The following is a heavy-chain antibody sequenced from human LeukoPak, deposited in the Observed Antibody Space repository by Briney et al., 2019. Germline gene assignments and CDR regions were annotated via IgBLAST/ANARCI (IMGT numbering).Heavy chain of an antibody. Sequence: GGSLRLSCAASGFTFTSYNMNWVRQAPGKGLEWVSSISSSSSYIYYADSVKGRFTISRDNAKNSLYLQMNSLRAEDTAVYYCARGAVAGIWDAFDIWGQGTMVTVSS. CDR1: GFTFTSYN. CDR2: ISSSSSYI. J-gene: IGHJ3*02. CDR3: ARGAVAGIWDAFDI. D-gene: IGHD6-19*01. V-gene: IGHV3-21*01.